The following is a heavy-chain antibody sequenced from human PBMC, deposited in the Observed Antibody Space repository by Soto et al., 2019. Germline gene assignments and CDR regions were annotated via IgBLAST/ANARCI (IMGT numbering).Heavy chain of an antibody. CDR1: GGSISSSSYY. CDR3: ARGVGGSYFAPWRVFDY. CDR2: IYYSGST. D-gene: IGHD1-26*01. V-gene: IGHV4-39*01. J-gene: IGHJ4*02. Sequence: XATLSLTCTVSGGSISSSSYYWGWIRQPPGKGLEWIGSIYYSGSTYYNPSLKSRVTISVDTSKNQFSLKLSSVTAADTAVYYCARGVGGSYFAPWRVFDYWGQGTLVTVSS.